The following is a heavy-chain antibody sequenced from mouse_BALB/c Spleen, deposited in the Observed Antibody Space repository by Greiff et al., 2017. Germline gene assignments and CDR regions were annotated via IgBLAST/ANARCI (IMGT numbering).Heavy chain of an antibody. D-gene: IGHD2-4*01. CDR3: NAGITTRRLAY. J-gene: IGHJ3*01. CDR1: GFNIKDYY. Sequence: EVQLQQSGAELVRSGASVKLSCTASGFNIKDYYMHWVKQRPEQGLEWIGWIDPENGDTEYAPKFQGKATMTADTSSNTAYLQLSSLTSEDTAVYYGNAGITTRRLAYWGQGTLVTVAA. V-gene: IGHV14-4*02. CDR2: IDPENGDT.